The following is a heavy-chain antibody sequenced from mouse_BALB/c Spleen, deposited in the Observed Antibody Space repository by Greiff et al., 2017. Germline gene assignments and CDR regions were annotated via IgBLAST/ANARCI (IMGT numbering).Heavy chain of an antibody. CDR3: ARFYWYFDV. Sequence: EVKLMESGGGLVQPGGSRKLSCAASGFTFSSFGMHWVRQAPEKGLEWVAYISSGSSTIYYADTVKGRFTISRDNPKNTLFLQMTSLRSEDTAMYYCARFYWYFDVWGAGTTVTVSS. CDR2: ISSGSSTI. V-gene: IGHV5-17*02. J-gene: IGHJ1*01. CDR1: GFTFSSFG.